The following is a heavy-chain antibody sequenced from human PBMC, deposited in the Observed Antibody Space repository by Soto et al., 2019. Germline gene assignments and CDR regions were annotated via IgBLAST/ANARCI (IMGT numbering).Heavy chain of an antibody. J-gene: IGHJ1*01. CDR2: IYYSGDT. CDR1: GGSISSSTYY. V-gene: IGHV4-39*01. CDR3: LGYCSTTSCSYAEYFQH. Sequence: PSETLSLTCTVSGGSISSSTYYWGWIRQPPGKGLEWIASIYYSGDTYYNPSLKSRVTISVDTSKNQFSLKLSSVTAADTAVYYCLGYCSTTSCSYAEYFQHRGQGTLVTVSS. D-gene: IGHD2-2*01.